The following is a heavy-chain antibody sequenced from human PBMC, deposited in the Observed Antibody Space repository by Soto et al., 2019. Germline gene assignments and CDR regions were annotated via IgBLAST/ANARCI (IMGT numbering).Heavy chain of an antibody. J-gene: IGHJ5*02. CDR3: AFTYYYGSGSYLA. V-gene: IGHV1-69*06. CDR1: GGTFSSYA. D-gene: IGHD3-10*01. Sequence: GASVKVSCKASGGTFSSYAISWVRQAPGQGLEWMGGIIPIFGTANYAQKFQGRVTITADKSTSTAYMELSSLRSEDTAVYYCAFTYYYGSGSYLAWGQGTLVTVSS. CDR2: IIPIFGTA.